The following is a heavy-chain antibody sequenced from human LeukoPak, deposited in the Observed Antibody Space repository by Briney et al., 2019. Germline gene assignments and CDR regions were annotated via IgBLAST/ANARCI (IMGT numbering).Heavy chain of an antibody. CDR2: ISGSGGST. CDR3: AKGGEYCSSTSCYRVGLSYHMDV. J-gene: IGHJ6*03. Sequence: GGSLRLSCAASGFTFSSYAMSWVRQAPGKGLEWVSAISGSGGSTYYADSVKGRFTISRDNSKNTLYLQMNSLRAEDTAVYYCAKGGEYCSSTSCYRVGLSYHMDVWGKGTTVTVSS. D-gene: IGHD2-2*01. CDR1: GFTFSSYA. V-gene: IGHV3-23*01.